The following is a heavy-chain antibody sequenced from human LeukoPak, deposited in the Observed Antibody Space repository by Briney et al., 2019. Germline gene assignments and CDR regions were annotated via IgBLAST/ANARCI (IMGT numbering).Heavy chain of an antibody. V-gene: IGHV4-59*01. D-gene: IGHD3-22*01. Sequence: SETLSLTCTVSGGSISSYYWSWIRQPPGKGLEWIGYIYYSGSTNCNPSLKSRVTISVDTSKNQFSLKLSSVTAADTAVYYCAREPYYYDSSGSSPYYYGMDVWGQGTTVTVSS. J-gene: IGHJ6*02. CDR3: AREPYYYDSSGSSPYYYGMDV. CDR2: IYYSGST. CDR1: GGSISSYY.